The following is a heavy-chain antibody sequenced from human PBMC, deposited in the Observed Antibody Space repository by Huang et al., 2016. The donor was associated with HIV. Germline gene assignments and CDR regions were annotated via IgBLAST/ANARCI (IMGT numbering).Heavy chain of an antibody. CDR2: IGSSSSYV. CDR1: GFTFSGYA. CDR3: ARPQGDKIRGIIRSYYYYYGMDV. V-gene: IGHV3-21*01. J-gene: IGHJ6*02. Sequence: EVQLVESGGGLVKPGGSLRLSCAASGFTFSGYAMNWVRQAPGKGLEWFSCIGSSSSYVPYADSVKGRFTISRDDAKSSLFLQMNSLRAEDTAVYYCARPQGDKIRGIIRSYYYYYGMDVWGQGTTVTVSS. D-gene: IGHD3-10*01.